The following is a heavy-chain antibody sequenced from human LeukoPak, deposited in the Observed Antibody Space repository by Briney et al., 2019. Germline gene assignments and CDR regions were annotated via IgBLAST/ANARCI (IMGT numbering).Heavy chain of an antibody. Sequence: PSETLSLTCAVSGYSISSGYYWGWIRQPPGKGLEWIGSICHSGSTYYNPSLKSRVTISVDTSKNQFSLKLSSVTAADTAVYYCARDQEYDYVWGSYRPFDYWGQGTLVTVSS. CDR3: ARDQEYDYVWGSYRPFDY. CDR1: GYSISSGYY. CDR2: ICHSGST. J-gene: IGHJ4*02. V-gene: IGHV4-38-2*02. D-gene: IGHD3-16*02.